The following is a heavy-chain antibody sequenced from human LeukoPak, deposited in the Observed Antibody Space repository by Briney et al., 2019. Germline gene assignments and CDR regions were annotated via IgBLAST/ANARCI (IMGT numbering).Heavy chain of an antibody. Sequence: SETLSLTCTVSGASIRSYQWSWIRQHPGKGLEWIGYIYYSGSTYYNPSLKSRVTISVDTSKNQFSLKLSSVTAADTAVYYCARSPLNRGYFDYWGQGTLVTVSS. D-gene: IGHD3-10*01. CDR2: IYYSGST. CDR1: GASIRSYQ. CDR3: ARSPLNRGYFDY. V-gene: IGHV4-59*06. J-gene: IGHJ4*02.